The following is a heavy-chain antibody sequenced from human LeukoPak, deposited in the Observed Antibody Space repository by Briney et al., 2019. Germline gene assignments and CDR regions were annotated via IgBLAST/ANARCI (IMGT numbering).Heavy chain of an antibody. J-gene: IGHJ4*02. Sequence: ASVKVSFKAPGYTFTVYYMNWLRQAPGQGLEWMGWINPNSGGTNYAQKFQGRVTMTRDTSISTAYMELSRLRSDDTAVYYCARDDASPWYSSSWYPTGYWGQGTLVTVSS. CDR3: ARDDASPWYSSSWYPTGY. CDR1: GYTFTVYY. CDR2: INPNSGGT. V-gene: IGHV1-2*02. D-gene: IGHD6-13*01.